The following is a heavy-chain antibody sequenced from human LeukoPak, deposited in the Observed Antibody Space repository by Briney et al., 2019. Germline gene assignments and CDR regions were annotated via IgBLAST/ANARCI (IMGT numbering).Heavy chain of an antibody. CDR1: GFTFSSYS. J-gene: IGHJ4*02. CDR2: ISSSSSYI. CDR3: ARDTTNYDFWSGYEYCFDY. V-gene: IGHV3-21*01. Sequence: GGSLRLSCAASGFTFSSYSMNWVRQAPGKGLEWVSSISSSSSYIYYADSVKGRFTISRDNAKNSLYLQMNSLRAEDTAVYYCARDTTNYDFWSGYEYCFDYWGQGTLVTVSS. D-gene: IGHD3-3*01.